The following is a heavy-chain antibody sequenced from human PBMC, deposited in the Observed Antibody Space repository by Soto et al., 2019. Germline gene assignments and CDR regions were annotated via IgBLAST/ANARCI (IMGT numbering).Heavy chain of an antibody. Sequence: ASVKVSCKASGYTFTSYAMHWVRQAPGQRLEWMGWINAGNGNTKYSQKFQGRVTITRDTSASTAYMELSSLRSEDTAVYYCARDMYYDFWSGLFDYWGQGPLVTVSP. CDR2: INAGNGNT. D-gene: IGHD3-3*01. J-gene: IGHJ4*02. CDR3: ARDMYYDFWSGLFDY. CDR1: GYTFTSYA. V-gene: IGHV1-3*01.